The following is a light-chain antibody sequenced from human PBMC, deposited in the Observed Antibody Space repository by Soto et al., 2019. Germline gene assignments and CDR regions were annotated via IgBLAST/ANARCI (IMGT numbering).Light chain of an antibody. J-gene: IGLJ1*01. CDR2: EVT. Sequence: QSVLTHPPSASGSPGQSVRISCTGTRRDVGGYNYVAWYQQHPGKAPKLMIYEVTKRPSGVPDRFSGSKSGNTAFLTVSGLQPGDEADYYCSSYVGSDVFVLGTGSKVTVL. V-gene: IGLV2-8*01. CDR3: SSYVGSDVFV. CDR1: RRDVGGYNY.